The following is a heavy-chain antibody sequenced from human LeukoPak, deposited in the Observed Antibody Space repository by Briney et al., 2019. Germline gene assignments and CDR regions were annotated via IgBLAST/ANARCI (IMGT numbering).Heavy chain of an antibody. CDR1: GFTFSSYG. V-gene: IGHV3-13*01. CDR3: ARGLYYYDSSGYYGDTFDI. J-gene: IGHJ3*02. CDR2: IGTTGDT. Sequence: GRSLRLSCAAPGFTFSSYGMHWVRQAPGKGLEWVSGIGTTGDTYYPGSVKGRFTISRENAKNALYLQMNSLRAGNTAVYYCARGLYYYDSSGYYGDTFDIWGQGTMVIVSS. D-gene: IGHD3-22*01.